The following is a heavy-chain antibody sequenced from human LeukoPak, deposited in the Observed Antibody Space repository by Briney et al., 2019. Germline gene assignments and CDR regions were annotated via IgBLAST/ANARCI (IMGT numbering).Heavy chain of an antibody. V-gene: IGHV3-23*01. CDR1: GFTFSSYA. D-gene: IGHD2-8*02. CDR2: ISGSGGTT. J-gene: IGHJ5*02. Sequence: GGSLRLSCAASGFTFSSYAMSWVRQAPGRGLEWVSTISGSGGTTFYAPSVKGRFTISRDNSKNTLYLQINSLRAEDTAIYYCAKDVWWSVSWGQGTLVTVSS. CDR3: AKDVWWSVS.